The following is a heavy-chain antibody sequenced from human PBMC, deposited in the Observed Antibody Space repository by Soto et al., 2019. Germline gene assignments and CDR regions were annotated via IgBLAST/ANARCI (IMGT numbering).Heavy chain of an antibody. J-gene: IGHJ4*02. CDR3: ARREIQGPMDY. V-gene: IGHV4-28*01. CDR2: IYYSGTT. CDR1: GYSISSSNW. Sequence: PSDTLSLTCAVSGYSISSSNWGGWIRQPPGKGLEWIGYIYYSGTTYYNPSLKSRVTMSVDTSKNQFSLKLTSVTAVDTAVYYCARREIQGPMDYWGQGTLVTSPQ. D-gene: IGHD1-26*01.